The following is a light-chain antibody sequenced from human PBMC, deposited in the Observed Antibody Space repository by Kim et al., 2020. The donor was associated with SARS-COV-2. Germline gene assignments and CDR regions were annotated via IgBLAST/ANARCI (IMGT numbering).Light chain of an antibody. Sequence: PASISCRSSQGLLNSNGNNYLDCYLEKPGQSPQLLIYLGSSRASGVPDRFSCSRSGTDFTLKISRVEAEDVGVYYCMQALQTPLTFGQGTRPEIK. J-gene: IGKJ5*01. V-gene: IGKV2-28*01. CDR1: QGLLNSNGNNY. CDR3: MQALQTPLT. CDR2: LGS.